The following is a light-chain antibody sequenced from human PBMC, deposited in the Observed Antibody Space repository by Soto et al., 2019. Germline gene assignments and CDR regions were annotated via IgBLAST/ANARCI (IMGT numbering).Light chain of an antibody. J-gene: IGLJ2*01. Sequence: QSALTQPASVSGSPGQSITISCTGTSSDVGGYNYVSWYQQHPGKAPKLMIYDVSNRPSGVSNRFSGSKSGNTASLTSSGRQAEDEADYYCSSYTSSTVVFGGGTKVTVL. V-gene: IGLV2-14*01. CDR3: SSYTSSTVV. CDR1: SSDVGGYNY. CDR2: DVS.